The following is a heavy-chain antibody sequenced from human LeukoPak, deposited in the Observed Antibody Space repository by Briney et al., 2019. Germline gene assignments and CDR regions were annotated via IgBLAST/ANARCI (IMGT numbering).Heavy chain of an antibody. CDR2: IKSKLFNSET. CDR3: LRSEETSGRFGDS. Sequence: GGSLRLSCAVSGFTFYDSAIPWVRQVPGKGLEWVGRIKSKLFNSETAYVESVKGRFTIYRDDSKNTVFLEMNNLKIDDTALYYCLRSEETSGRFGDSWGQGALVTVSS. D-gene: IGHD3-10*01. V-gene: IGHV3-73*01. J-gene: IGHJ4*02. CDR1: GFTFYDSA.